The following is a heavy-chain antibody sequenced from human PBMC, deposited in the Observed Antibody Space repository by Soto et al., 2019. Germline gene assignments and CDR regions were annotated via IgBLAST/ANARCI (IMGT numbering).Heavy chain of an antibody. CDR2: VHYSGST. Sequence: PSETLSLTCTVSGGSVRSNNYYWSWIRQPPGEGLEWIGYVHYSGSTSYNPSLKSRVTISIDTSKNEFYLRLSSVTAADTAVYYCARGRGEGQEERFDYWGQGTLVTVSS. V-gene: IGHV4-61*01. CDR1: GGSVRSNNYY. J-gene: IGHJ4*02. CDR3: ARGRGEGQEERFDY. D-gene: IGHD3-16*01.